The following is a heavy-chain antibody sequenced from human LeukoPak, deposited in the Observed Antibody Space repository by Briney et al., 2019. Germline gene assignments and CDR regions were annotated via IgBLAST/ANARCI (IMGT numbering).Heavy chain of an antibody. Sequence: GESLQISCKSFGAYLVSTPVAGVRQMPGKGLEWMGIISIGDSDTRYSPSFQGQVTLSADKFISTAYLLSSSLKASDSATSFWAIRARSSLYFPYWGQGTLVIVSS. CDR3: AIRARSSLYFPY. CDR1: GAYLVSTP. V-gene: IGHV5-51*01. CDR2: ISIGDSDT. D-gene: IGHD6-6*01. J-gene: IGHJ1*01.